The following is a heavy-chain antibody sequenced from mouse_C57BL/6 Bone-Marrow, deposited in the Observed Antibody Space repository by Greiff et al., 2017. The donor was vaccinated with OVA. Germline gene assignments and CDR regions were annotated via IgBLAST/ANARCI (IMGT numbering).Heavy chain of an antibody. Sequence: QVQLQQSGAELVRPGTSVKVSCKASGYAFTNYLIEWVKQRPGQGLEWIGVINPGSGGTNYNEKFKGMATLTADKSSSTAYMQLSRLTSEDSAVYFCAGGDVFAYWGQGTLVTVSA. D-gene: IGHD3-3*01. V-gene: IGHV1-54*01. CDR3: AGGDVFAY. J-gene: IGHJ3*01. CDR1: GYAFTNYL. CDR2: INPGSGGT.